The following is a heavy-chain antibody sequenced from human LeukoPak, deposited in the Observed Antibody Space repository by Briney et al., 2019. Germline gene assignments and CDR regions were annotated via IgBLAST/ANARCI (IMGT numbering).Heavy chain of an antibody. D-gene: IGHD2-2*01. Sequence: SETLSLTCTVSGGSVSSGTYYWSWIRQPPGKGLEWFGYFYDSGSTNYNPSLKSRVTISVDTSKNQISLKLRSVTAADTAVYYCARGYCSSTSCSPYYFDYWGQGTLVTVSS. CDR2: FYDSGST. CDR1: GGSVSSGTYY. J-gene: IGHJ4*02. CDR3: ARGYCSSTSCSPYYFDY. V-gene: IGHV4-61*01.